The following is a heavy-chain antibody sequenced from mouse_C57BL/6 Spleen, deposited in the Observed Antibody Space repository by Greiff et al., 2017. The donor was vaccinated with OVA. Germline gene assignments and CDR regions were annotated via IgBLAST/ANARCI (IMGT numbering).Heavy chain of an antibody. Sequence: QVQLKQPGAELVMPGASVKLSCKASGYTFTSYWMHWVQQRPGQGLEWIGGIDPSDSYTNYNQKFKGKSTLTVDKSSSTAYMQLSSLTSEDSAVYYCARRGYDYDAWFAYWGQGTLVTVSA. V-gene: IGHV1-69*01. CDR3: ARRGYDYDAWFAY. J-gene: IGHJ3*01. CDR2: IDPSDSYT. D-gene: IGHD2-4*01. CDR1: GYTFTSYW.